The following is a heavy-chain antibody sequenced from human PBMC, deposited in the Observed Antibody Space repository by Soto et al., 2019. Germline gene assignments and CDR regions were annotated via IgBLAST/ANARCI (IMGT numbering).Heavy chain of an antibody. V-gene: IGHV6-1*01. CDR3: ARGSYYSGWV. Sequence: PSQTLSLTCAISGDSVSSTSAGWSWIRQSPSRGLEWLGRTYYRSKWYSDYAVSVKSRITINPDTSKNQLSLQLNSVTPEDTAVYYCARGSYYSGWVWGQGTLVTVSS. J-gene: IGHJ4*02. CDR2: TYYRSKWYS. CDR1: GDSVSSTSAG. D-gene: IGHD6-19*01.